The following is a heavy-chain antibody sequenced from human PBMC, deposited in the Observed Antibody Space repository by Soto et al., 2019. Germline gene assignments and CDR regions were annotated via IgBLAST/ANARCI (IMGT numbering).Heavy chain of an antibody. CDR3: ARESSSGWSYYFDY. J-gene: IGHJ4*02. CDR1: GYTFTGYY. V-gene: IGHV1-2*02. Sequence: ASVKVSCKASGYTFTGYYMHWVRQAPGQGLEWMGWINPNSGGTNYAQKFQGRVTMTRDTSISTAYMELSRLRSDDTAVYYCARESSSGWSYYFDYWGQRTLVTVSS. CDR2: INPNSGGT. D-gene: IGHD6-19*01.